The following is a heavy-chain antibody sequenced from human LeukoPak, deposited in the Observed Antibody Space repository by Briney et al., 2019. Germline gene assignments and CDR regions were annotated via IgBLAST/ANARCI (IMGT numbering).Heavy chain of an antibody. CDR1: GRSFSGYY. V-gene: IGHV4-34*01. CDR2: INHSGST. Sequence: SETLSLTCAVYGRSFSGYYWSWIRQPPGKGLEWIGEINHSGSTNHNPSLKSRVTISVDTSKNQFSLKLSSVTAADTAVYYCARGDIAAAGTFFDYWGQGTLVTVSS. D-gene: IGHD6-13*01. J-gene: IGHJ4*02. CDR3: ARGDIAAAGTFFDY.